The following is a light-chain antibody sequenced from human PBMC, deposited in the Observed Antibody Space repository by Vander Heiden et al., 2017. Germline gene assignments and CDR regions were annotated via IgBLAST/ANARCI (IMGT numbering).Light chain of an antibody. CDR3: VQGTHWPGT. J-gene: IGKJ1*01. V-gene: IGKV2-30*02. CDR2: RGS. CDR1: TSLVHSYGITY. Sequence: DVVLTQSPVSLPVTLGQPASFSCRSDTSLVHSYGITYLSLFHQRQGQAPRGIIYRGSNRDSGNLTDRFSGRGSGTDFTLKLSRVEAEDVGMDDCVQGTHWPGTFGQGTRVEIK.